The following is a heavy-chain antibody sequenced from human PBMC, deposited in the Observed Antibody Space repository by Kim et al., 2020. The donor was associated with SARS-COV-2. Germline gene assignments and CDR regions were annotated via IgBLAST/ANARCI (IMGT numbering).Heavy chain of an antibody. J-gene: IGHJ6*02. V-gene: IGHV1-3*01. CDR3: ARALGYGMDV. CDR2: NT. D-gene: IGHD3-16*01. Sequence: NTKYSPRFQGRVTITRDTSASTSYMELSSLRSEDTTVYFCARALGYGMDVWGPGTTVTVSS.